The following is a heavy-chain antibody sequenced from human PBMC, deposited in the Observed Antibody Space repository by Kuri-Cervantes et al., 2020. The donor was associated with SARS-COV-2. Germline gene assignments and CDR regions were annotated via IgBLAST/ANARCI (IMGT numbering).Heavy chain of an antibody. V-gene: IGHV3-23*01. CDR2: ISGSGGST. D-gene: IGHD1-26*01. Sequence: GESLKISCAASGFTFSSYAMSWVRQAPGKGLEWVSAISGSGGSTYYADSVKGRFTTSRDNSKNTLYLQMNSLRAEDTAVYYCAKQSPAQWELLNPYYYYYMDVWGKGTTVTVSS. J-gene: IGHJ6*03. CDR3: AKQSPAQWELLNPYYYYYMDV. CDR1: GFTFSSYA.